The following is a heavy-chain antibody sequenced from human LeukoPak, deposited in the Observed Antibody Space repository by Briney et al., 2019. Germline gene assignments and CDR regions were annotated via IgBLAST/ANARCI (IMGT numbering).Heavy chain of an antibody. CDR3: ARGSNSVAY. CDR1: GGTFNDSY. V-gene: IGHV4-34*01. D-gene: IGHD4-23*01. CDR2: ISHSADP. J-gene: IGHJ4*02. Sequence: SETLSLTCAVYGGTFNDSYWSWIPHPPGEGLEWVGEISHSADPNYNPPLKSRVTISVDASKNQFSLNLSAVTAADTAVYYCARGSNSVAYGGQGTLVTVSS.